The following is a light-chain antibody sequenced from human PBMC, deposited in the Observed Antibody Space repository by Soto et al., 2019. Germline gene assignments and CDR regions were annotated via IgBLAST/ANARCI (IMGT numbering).Light chain of an antibody. Sequence: DIVLTQSPGTLSLSPGERATLSCRASQSVSSTYLAWYQQKPGRAPRLLIYSASSRVTGIPDRFSGSGSGTDFTLTISRLEPEDFAVYYCQQYGGSSWTFGQGTKVEVK. CDR3: QQYGGSSWT. V-gene: IGKV3-20*01. CDR1: QSVSSTY. J-gene: IGKJ1*01. CDR2: SAS.